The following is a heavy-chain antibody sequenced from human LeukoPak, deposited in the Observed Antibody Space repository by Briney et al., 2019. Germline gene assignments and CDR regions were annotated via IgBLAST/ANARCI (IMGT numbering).Heavy chain of an antibody. D-gene: IGHD1-1*01. CDR2: IKSKTDGGTT. CDR3: TTDLPPRPTNEYYYYGMDV. V-gene: IGHV3-15*01. CDR1: GFTFSNAW. Sequence: GGSLRLSCAASGFTFSNAWMSWVRQAPGKGLEWVGRIKSKTDGGTTGYAAPVKGRFTISRDDSKNTLYLQMNSLKTEDTAVYYCTTDLPPRPTNEYYYYGMDVWGQGTTVTVSS. J-gene: IGHJ6*02.